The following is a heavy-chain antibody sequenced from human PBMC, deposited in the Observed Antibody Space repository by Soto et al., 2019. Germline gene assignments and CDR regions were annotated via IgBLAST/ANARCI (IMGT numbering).Heavy chain of an antibody. J-gene: IGHJ4*02. CDR3: ARDPPPPDY. CDR1: GYTFASYA. CDR2: ISAYNGKT. V-gene: IGHV1-18*01. Sequence: QVQLVQSGAEVKKPGASVKVSCKASGYTFASYAISWMRQAPGQGLEWMGWISAYNGKTNDAQKLQGRVTMTTDTSTSIAYMELRSLRSDDTAVDYCARDPPPPDYWGQGTLVTVSS.